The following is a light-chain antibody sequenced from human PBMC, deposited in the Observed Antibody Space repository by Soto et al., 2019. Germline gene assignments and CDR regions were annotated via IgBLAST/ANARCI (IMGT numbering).Light chain of an antibody. Sequence: ELVLTQSPGTLSLSPGDSATLSCRGSQRVSSGYLAWYQQKPGQAPRLLIYGASSRATGIPDRFSGSGSGTDFTLTISRLEPEDFAVYYCQQYDSSPPFALTFGGGTKVDIK. J-gene: IGKJ4*01. CDR3: QQYDSSPPFALT. CDR1: QRVSSGY. CDR2: GAS. V-gene: IGKV3-20*01.